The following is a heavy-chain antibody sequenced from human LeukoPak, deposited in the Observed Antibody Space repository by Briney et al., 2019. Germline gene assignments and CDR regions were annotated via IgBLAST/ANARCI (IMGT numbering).Heavy chain of an antibody. CDR2: ISGNGNDM. D-gene: IGHD4/OR15-4a*01. CDR1: GFILSNYA. J-gene: IGHJ5*02. V-gene: IGHV3-21*01. Sequence: GGSLRLSCAASGFILSNYAMNWVRRAPGKGLEWVSSISGNGNDMNYGDSVKGRFTISRDNTRNSLYLQMDSLRVEDTAIYYCVRIPNGANFPNWFDPWGQGTPVTVSS. CDR3: VRIPNGANFPNWFDP.